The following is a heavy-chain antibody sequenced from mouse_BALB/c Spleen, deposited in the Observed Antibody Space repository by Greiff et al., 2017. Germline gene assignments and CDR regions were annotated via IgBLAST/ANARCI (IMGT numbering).Heavy chain of an antibody. J-gene: IGHJ4*01. CDR3: ASGATTVVADYAMDY. D-gene: IGHD1-1*01. CDR1: GYTFTSYN. V-gene: IGHV1-12*01. CDR2: IYPGNGDT. Sequence: VQLQQPGAELVKPGASVKMSCKASGYTFTSYNMHWVKQTPGQGLEWIGAIYPGNGDTSYNQKFKGKATLTADKSSITAYMQLSSLTSEDSAVYYCASGATTVVADYAMDYWGQGTSVTVSS.